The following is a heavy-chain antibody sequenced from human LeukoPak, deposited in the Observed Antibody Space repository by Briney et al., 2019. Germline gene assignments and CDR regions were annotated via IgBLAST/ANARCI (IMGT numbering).Heavy chain of an antibody. V-gene: IGHV1-69*05. CDR1: GGTFSSYA. Sequence: SVKVSCKASGGTFSSYAISWVRQAPGQGLEWMGGIIPIFGTANYAQKFQGRVTITTDESTSTAYMELSSLRSEDTAVYYCAREPYYCSSTSCYEGGDCYYYMDVWGKGTTVTVSS. D-gene: IGHD2-2*01. J-gene: IGHJ6*03. CDR2: IIPIFGTA. CDR3: AREPYYCSSTSCYEGGDCYYYMDV.